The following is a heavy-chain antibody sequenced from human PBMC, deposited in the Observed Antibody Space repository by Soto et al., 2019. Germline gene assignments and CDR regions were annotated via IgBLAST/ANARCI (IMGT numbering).Heavy chain of an antibody. CDR2: ISSSSSYI. CDR1: GFTFSSYS. Sequence: PGVSLRLSCAAAGFTFSSYSMNWVRQAPGKGLEWVSSISSSSSYIYYADSVKGRFTISRDNAKNSLYLQMNSLRAEDTAVYYCARDLSLATDHDAFDIWGQGTMVTVS. CDR3: ARDLSLATDHDAFDI. J-gene: IGHJ3*02. D-gene: IGHD4-17*01. V-gene: IGHV3-21*01.